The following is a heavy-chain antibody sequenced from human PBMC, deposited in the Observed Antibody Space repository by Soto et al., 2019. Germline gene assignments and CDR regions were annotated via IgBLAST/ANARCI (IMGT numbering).Heavy chain of an antibody. D-gene: IGHD3-3*01. V-gene: IGHV3-7*04. J-gene: IGHJ4*02. Sequence: EVQLVESGGGLVQPGGSLRLSCEASGFTFRTYWMSWVRQAPGKGLEWVANIKEDGSEKYYVDSVKGRFPIARDNAKNSVYLQMNSLRVEDTAVYYCAREEWFFDYWGQGALVTVSS. CDR1: GFTFRTYW. CDR3: AREEWFFDY. CDR2: IKEDGSEK.